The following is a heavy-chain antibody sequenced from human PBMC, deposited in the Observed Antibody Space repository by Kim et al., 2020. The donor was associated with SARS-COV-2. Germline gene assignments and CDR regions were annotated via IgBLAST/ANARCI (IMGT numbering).Heavy chain of an antibody. Sequence: GGSLRLSCAASGFTFSSYGMHWVRQAPGKGLEWVAVISYDGSNKYYADSVKGRFTISRDNSKNTLYLQMNSLRAEDTAVYYCAKPLREYYFDYWGQGTLVTVSS. CDR2: ISYDGSNK. J-gene: IGHJ4*02. CDR3: AKPLREYYFDY. CDR1: GFTFSSYG. D-gene: IGHD3-10*01. V-gene: IGHV3-30*18.